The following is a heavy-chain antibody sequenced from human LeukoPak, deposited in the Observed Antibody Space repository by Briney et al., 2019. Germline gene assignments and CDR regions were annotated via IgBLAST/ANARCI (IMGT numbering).Heavy chain of an antibody. Sequence: KRGASLQISCKGSGSSFTNYWIAWVRQLPGKGLEWMGIVYPGDSDAKYSPSFQGQVLISADKSISTASLQWFSLKASDTAMYYCARFYYGSGGYPDYWGQGTLVTVSS. J-gene: IGHJ4*02. D-gene: IGHD3-10*01. CDR1: GSSFTNYW. CDR2: VYPGDSDA. CDR3: ARFYYGSGGYPDY. V-gene: IGHV5-51*01.